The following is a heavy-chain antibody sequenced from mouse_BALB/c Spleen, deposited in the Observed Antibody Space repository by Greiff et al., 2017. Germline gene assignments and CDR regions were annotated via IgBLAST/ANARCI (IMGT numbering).Heavy chain of an antibody. D-gene: IGHD3-3*01. V-gene: IGHV3-8*02. Sequence: VQLQQSGPSLVKPSQTLSLTCSVTGDSITSGYWNWIRKFPGNKLEYMGYISYSGSTYYNPSLKSRISITRDTSKNQYYLQLNSVTTEDTATYYCARHGGDDWYFDVWGAGTTVTVSS. CDR3: ARHGGDDWYFDV. CDR1: GDSITSGY. J-gene: IGHJ1*01. CDR2: ISYSGST.